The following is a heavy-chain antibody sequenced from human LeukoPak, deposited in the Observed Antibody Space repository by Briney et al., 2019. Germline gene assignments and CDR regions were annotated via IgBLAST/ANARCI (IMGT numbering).Heavy chain of an antibody. CDR3: ARDGQWSSTSCYFDY. D-gene: IGHD2-2*01. J-gene: IGHJ4*02. V-gene: IGHV3-48*01. Sequence: PGGSLRLSCAASGFTFSSYSMNWVRQAPGKGLEWVSYISSSSSTIYYADSVKGRFTISRDNAKNSLYLQMSSLRAEDTAVYYCARDGQWSSTSCYFDYWGQGTLVTVSS. CDR2: ISSSSSTI. CDR1: GFTFSSYS.